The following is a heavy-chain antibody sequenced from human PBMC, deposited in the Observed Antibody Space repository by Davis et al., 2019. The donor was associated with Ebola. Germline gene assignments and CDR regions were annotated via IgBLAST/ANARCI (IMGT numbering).Heavy chain of an antibody. CDR1: GGTFSSYA. Sequence: SVKVSCKASGGTFSSYAISWVRQAPGQELEWMGGIIPIFGTANYAQKFQGRVTITADESTSTAYMELSSLRSEDTAVYYCARVPFYDSSGYYPTLEGWFDPWGQGTLVTVSS. J-gene: IGHJ5*02. V-gene: IGHV1-69*13. D-gene: IGHD3-22*01. CDR3: ARVPFYDSSGYYPTLEGWFDP. CDR2: IIPIFGTA.